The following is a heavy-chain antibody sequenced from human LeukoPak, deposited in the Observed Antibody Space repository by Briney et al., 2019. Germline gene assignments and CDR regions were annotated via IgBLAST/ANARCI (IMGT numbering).Heavy chain of an antibody. CDR2: ISYSSSLT. J-gene: IGHJ6*02. D-gene: IGHD3-10*01. CDR3: AKVIRGGYGMDV. V-gene: IGHV3-48*02. CDR1: GFTFSSFG. Sequence: GGSLRLSCAASGFTFSSFGMKWVRQAPGKGLEWVSYISYSSSLTDYADSVKGRFTISRDNAKNSLSLQLNSLRDEDTAVYFCAKVIRGGYGMDVWGQGTTVTVSS.